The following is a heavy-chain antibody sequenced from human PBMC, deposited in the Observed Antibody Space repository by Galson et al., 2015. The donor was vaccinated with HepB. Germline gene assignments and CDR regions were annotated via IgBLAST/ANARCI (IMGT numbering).Heavy chain of an antibody. CDR1: GDSVSTNIVA. D-gene: IGHD1-1*01. Sequence: CAISGDSVSTNIVAWNWIRQSPQRGLEWLGRTYYRSKWYNDYAVSVQSRITINPDTSRNQFSMQLNSVTPEATGVYYCTRVRQLARCMDVWGQGTTVTVSS. J-gene: IGHJ6*02. CDR3: TRVRQLARCMDV. CDR2: TYYRSKWYN. V-gene: IGHV6-1*01.